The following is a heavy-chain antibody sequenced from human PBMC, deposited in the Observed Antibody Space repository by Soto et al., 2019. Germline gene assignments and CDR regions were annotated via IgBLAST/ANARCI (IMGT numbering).Heavy chain of an antibody. V-gene: IGHV3-33*01. Sequence: PVGSLRLSCAASGFTFRSHGMHWVRQAPGKGLEWVAVIWYDGTEKYYADSVKGRFTISRDNSRNTVYLQMDSLSAEDTAVYYCARDRGTYSDRSRFGYFGNCGQGTLVTVSS. CDR3: ARDRGTYSDRSRFGYFGN. CDR1: GFTFRSHG. D-gene: IGHD1-26*01. CDR2: IWYDGTEK. J-gene: IGHJ4*02.